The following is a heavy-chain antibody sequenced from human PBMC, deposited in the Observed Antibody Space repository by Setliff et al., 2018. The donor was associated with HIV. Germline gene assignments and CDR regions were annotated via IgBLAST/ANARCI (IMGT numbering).Heavy chain of an antibody. CDR1: GFTFSRYW. D-gene: IGHD3-10*01. Sequence: PGGSLRLSCAASGFTFSRYWMIWVRQAPGKGLEWVANIDLYGSEENYVDSVKGRFTISRDNAKKSLYLQMNSLRGEDTAVYYCARKLRPGHGMDVWGQGTTVTVSS. CDR2: IDLYGSEE. CDR3: ARKLRPGHGMDV. J-gene: IGHJ6*02. V-gene: IGHV3-7*01.